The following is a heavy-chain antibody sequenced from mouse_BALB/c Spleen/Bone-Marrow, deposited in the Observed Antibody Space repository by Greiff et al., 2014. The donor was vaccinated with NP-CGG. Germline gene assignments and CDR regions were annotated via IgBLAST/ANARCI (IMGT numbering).Heavy chain of an antibody. CDR2: INPSNGRT. Sequence: QVQLQQSGAELVKPGASVKLSCKASGYTFTSYWIHWVKQRPGQGLEWIGEINPSNGRTNYNEKFKSKATLTVDKSPSTAYMQLSSLTSEDSAVYYCAGPFDYWGQGTTLTVSS. J-gene: IGHJ2*01. CDR3: AGPFDY. CDR1: GYTFTSYW. V-gene: IGHV1S81*02.